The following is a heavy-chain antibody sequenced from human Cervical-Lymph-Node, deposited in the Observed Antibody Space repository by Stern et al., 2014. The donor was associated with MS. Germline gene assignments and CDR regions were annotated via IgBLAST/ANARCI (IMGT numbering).Heavy chain of an antibody. Sequence: VQLVESGAAVKKPGSSVKVSCKASGGTFSSYAISWVRQASGQGLEWMGGIMHIFGTANYAQKIQGRVTITADESTSTAYMELSSLRSEDTAVYYCARDSRIVVVPAAVRGYYGMDVWGQGTTVTVSS. D-gene: IGHD2-2*01. CDR2: IMHIFGTA. CDR3: ARDSRIVVVPAAVRGYYGMDV. J-gene: IGHJ6*02. CDR1: GGTFSSYA. V-gene: IGHV1-69*01.